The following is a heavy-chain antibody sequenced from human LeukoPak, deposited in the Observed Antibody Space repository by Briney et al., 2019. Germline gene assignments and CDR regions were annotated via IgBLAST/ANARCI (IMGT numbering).Heavy chain of an antibody. CDR1: GGSISIYY. CDR3: AADPGYCSSTSCGHY. V-gene: IGHV4-4*09. D-gene: IGHD2-2*01. J-gene: IGHJ4*02. CDR2: IYTSGST. Sequence: SETLSLTCTVSGGSISIYYWSWIQQPPGKGLECIGYIYTSGSTNYNPSLKSRVTISVDTSKNQFSLKLSSVTAADTAVYYCAADPGYCSSTSCGHYWGQGTLVTVSS.